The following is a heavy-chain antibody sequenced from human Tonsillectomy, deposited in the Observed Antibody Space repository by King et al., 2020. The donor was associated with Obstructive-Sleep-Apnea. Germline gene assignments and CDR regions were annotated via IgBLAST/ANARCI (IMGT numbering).Heavy chain of an antibody. CDR1: GYSFTSYW. CDR3: AIAMTSTDY. Sequence: QLVQSGAEVKKPGESLKISWKGSGYSFTSYWIGWVRQMPGKGLVWMGIIYHGDSYTRYGPSFQGQVTISAYKSISTAYLQWSSLKASDTAMYYCAIAMTSTDYWGQGTLVTVSS. CDR2: IYHGDSYT. J-gene: IGHJ4*02. V-gene: IGHV5-51*01. D-gene: IGHD2-21*02.